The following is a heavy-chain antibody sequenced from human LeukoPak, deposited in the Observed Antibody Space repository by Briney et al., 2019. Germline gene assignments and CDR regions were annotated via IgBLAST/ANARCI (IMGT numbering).Heavy chain of an antibody. CDR2: IKEDGSEE. V-gene: IGHV3-7*03. J-gene: IGHJ4*02. CDR1: GFTFRNYW. CDR3: AREDQYNTFDY. Sequence: GGSLRLSCAASGFTFRNYWMSWVRQSPGKGLEWVANIKEDGSEEQYVGSVMGRFTISRDNANKSLFLQMNSLRAVDAAVYYCAREDQYNTFDYWGQGTLVTVSS. D-gene: IGHD1-1*01.